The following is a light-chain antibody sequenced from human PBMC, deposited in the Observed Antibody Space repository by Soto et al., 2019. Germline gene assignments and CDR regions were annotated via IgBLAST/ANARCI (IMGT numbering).Light chain of an antibody. V-gene: IGKV1-5*01. CDR3: QDSESYS. CDR2: DAS. J-gene: IGKJ2*01. CDR1: QSINNW. Sequence: DIQMTQSPSTLSASVGDRVTITCRASQSINNWLAWYQHKPGKAPKLLIYDASNLETGVPSRFSASGSGTEFTLIISGLQPDDVATYYCQDSESYSFGQGTKLDIK.